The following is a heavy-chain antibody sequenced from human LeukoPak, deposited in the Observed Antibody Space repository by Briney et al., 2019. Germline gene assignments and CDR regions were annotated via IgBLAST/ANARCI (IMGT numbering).Heavy chain of an antibody. V-gene: IGHV4-30-4*01. J-gene: IGHJ4*02. D-gene: IGHD3-22*01. Sequence: KTSETLSLTCTVSGGSISSGDYYWSWIRQPRGKGLEWIGYIYYSGSTYYNPSLKSRVTISVDTSKNQFSLKLSSVTAADTAVYYCARGGSSGYSFDYWGQGTLVTVSS. CDR2: IYYSGST. CDR1: GGSISSGDYY. CDR3: ARGGSSGYSFDY.